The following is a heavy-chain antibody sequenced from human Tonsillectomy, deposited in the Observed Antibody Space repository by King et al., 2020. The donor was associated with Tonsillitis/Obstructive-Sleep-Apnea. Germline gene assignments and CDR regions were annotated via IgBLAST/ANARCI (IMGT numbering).Heavy chain of an antibody. Sequence: VQLQQWGAGLLKPSETLSLTCALYGGSFSGYYWSWIRQPPGKGLEWIGEINNSGSANYNPPLKSRVTISLDTSKNQFSLKLSSVTAADTAVYYCTRGLVIVVSAARHYMDVWGKGTTVTVSS. J-gene: IGHJ6*03. V-gene: IGHV4-34*01. D-gene: IGHD2-2*01. CDR3: TRGLVIVVSAARHYMDV. CDR1: GGSFSGYY. CDR2: INNSGSA.